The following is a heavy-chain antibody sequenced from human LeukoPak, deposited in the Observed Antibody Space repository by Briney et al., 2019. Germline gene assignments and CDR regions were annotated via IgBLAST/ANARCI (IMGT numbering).Heavy chain of an antibody. CDR2: IYYSGST. CDR1: GGSISSYY. CDR3: ARADSSGYYLNWFDP. V-gene: IGHV4-59*01. D-gene: IGHD3-22*01. J-gene: IGHJ5*02. Sequence: SETLSLTCTVSGGSISSYYWSWIRQPPGKGLEWIGYIYYSGSTNYNPSLKSRVTISVDTSKNQFSLKLSSVTAADTAVYYCARADSSGYYLNWFDPWGQETLVTVSS.